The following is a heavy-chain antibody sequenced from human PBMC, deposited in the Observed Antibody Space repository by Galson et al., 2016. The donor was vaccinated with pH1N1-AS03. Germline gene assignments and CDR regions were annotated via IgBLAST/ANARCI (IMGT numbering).Heavy chain of an antibody. CDR3: ARDVLPYSLGLDV. CDR2: IYHSGST. CDR1: GGSISSSTW. Sequence: ETLSLTCVVSGGSISSSTWWSWVRQSPRKGLEWIGEIYHSGSTNYNPSLKSRVTMSVDKSKNQFSLKLNSVTAADTAVYYCARDVLPYSLGLDVWGQGTTVTVAS. D-gene: IGHD5-18*01. V-gene: IGHV4-4*02. J-gene: IGHJ6*02.